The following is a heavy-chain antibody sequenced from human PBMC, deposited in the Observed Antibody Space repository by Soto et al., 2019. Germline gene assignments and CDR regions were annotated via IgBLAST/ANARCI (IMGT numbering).Heavy chain of an antibody. D-gene: IGHD6-19*01. V-gene: IGHV3-30*18. Sequence: GGSLRLSCAASGFTFSSYGMHWVRQAPGKGLEWVAVISYDGSNKYYADSVKGRFTFSRDNSKNTLYLQMNSLRAEDTAVYYCAKSLASYSSGWTEHYYYYGMDVWGQGTTVTVSS. J-gene: IGHJ6*02. CDR1: GFTFSSYG. CDR3: AKSLASYSSGWTEHYYYYGMDV. CDR2: ISYDGSNK.